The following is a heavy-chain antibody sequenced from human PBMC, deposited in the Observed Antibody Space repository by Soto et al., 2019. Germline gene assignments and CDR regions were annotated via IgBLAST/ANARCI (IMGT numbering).Heavy chain of an antibody. CDR2: IDPTDSYT. CDR3: ARHRRNTALVRGYYYHMDV. CDR1: GYSFTNYW. V-gene: IGHV5-10-1*01. Sequence: GESLKISCKTSGYSFTNYWISWVRQMPGKGLEWMGRIDPTDSYTNYSPSFQGHVTISADKSISTAYLQWSSLKASDTAMDYCARHRRNTALVRGYYYHMDVWGQGTTVTVSS. J-gene: IGHJ6*02. D-gene: IGHD6-13*01.